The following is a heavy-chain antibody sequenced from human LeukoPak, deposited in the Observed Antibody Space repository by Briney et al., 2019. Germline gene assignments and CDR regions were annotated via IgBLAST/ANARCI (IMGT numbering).Heavy chain of an antibody. J-gene: IGHJ4*02. Sequence: GGSLRLSCAASGFTFSSYSMNWVRQAPGKGLEWVSSISSSSSYICYADSVKGRFTISRDNAKNSLYLQMNSLRAEDTAVYYCAREHYDSSFDYWGQGTLVTVSS. CDR1: GFTFSSYS. CDR3: AREHYDSSFDY. D-gene: IGHD3-22*01. CDR2: ISSSSSYI. V-gene: IGHV3-21*01.